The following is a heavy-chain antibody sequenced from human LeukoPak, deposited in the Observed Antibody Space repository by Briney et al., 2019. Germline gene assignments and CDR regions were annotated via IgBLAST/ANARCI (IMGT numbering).Heavy chain of an antibody. CDR3: ARVSTYSSSWIANDINRFDP. CDR1: GGSISSSSYY. D-gene: IGHD6-13*01. V-gene: IGHV4-39*07. Sequence: SETLSLTCTVSGGSISSSSYYWGWIRQPPGKGLEWIGSIYYSGSTYYNPSLKSRVTISVDTSKNQFSLKLSSVTAADTAVYYCARVSTYSSSWIANDINRFDPWGQGTLVTVSS. CDR2: IYYSGST. J-gene: IGHJ5*02.